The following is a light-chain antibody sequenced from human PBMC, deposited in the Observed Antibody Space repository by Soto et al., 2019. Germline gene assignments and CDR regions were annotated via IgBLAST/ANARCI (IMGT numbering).Light chain of an antibody. CDR2: DVS. J-gene: IGKJ1*01. CDR3: QQYKIEWT. V-gene: IGKV1-5*01. CDR1: QSFDAW. Sequence: IRMRKSLAVVSASVEDRVAIPCRASQSFDAWLAWYQHKPGGAPQLLIYDVSTLYTGVPSRFSVTGSGTEFNLTISGLQPDDFATYFSQQYKIEWTACQGTNADI.